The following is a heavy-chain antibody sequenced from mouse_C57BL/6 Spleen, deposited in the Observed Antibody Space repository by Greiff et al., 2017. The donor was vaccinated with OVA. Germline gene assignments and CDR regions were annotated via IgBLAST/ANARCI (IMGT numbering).Heavy chain of an antibody. J-gene: IGHJ3*01. Sequence: EVMLVESGGGLVQPGGSLSLSCAASGFTFTDYYMSWVRQPPGKALEWLGFIRNKANGYTTEYSASVKGRFTISRDNSQSILYLQMNALRAEDSATYYCARSYYYGSSYWFAYWGQGTLVTVSA. CDR2: IRNKANGYTT. V-gene: IGHV7-3*01. CDR1: GFTFTDYY. CDR3: ARSYYYGSSYWFAY. D-gene: IGHD1-1*01.